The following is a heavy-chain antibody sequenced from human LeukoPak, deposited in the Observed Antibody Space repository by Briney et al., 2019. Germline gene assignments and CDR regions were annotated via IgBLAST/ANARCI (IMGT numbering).Heavy chain of an antibody. D-gene: IGHD3-10*01. CDR3: ARDQNYYGSGSYYRDYGMDV. CDR2: ISGSGGST. CDR1: GFTFSSYA. V-gene: IGHV3-23*01. J-gene: IGHJ6*02. Sequence: GGSLRLSCAASGFTFSSYAMSWVRQAPGKGLEWVSAISGSGGSTYYADSVKGRFTISRDNAKTSLYLQMNSLRAEDTAVYYCARDQNYYGSGSYYRDYGMDVWGQGTTVTVSS.